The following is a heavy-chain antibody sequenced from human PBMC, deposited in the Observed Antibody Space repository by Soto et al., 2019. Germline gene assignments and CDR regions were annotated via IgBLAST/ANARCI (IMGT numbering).Heavy chain of an antibody. CDR2: IYYDGST. CDR3: ARSGVTGIVIPSHWFDP. Sequence: SETLSLTCTVSCGSINNNNYYWAWIRQPPGKGLSWIASIYYDGSTYYNSSLKSRISLSLDTSQNQFSLKLLSVTAADTAIYYCARSGVTGIVIPSHWFDPWGQGTLVTVSS. CDR1: CGSINNNNYY. D-gene: IGHD2-21*02. V-gene: IGHV4-39*07. J-gene: IGHJ5*02.